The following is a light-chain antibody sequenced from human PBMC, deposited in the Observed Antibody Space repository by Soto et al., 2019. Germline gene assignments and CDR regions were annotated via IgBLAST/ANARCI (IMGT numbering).Light chain of an antibody. CDR2: SLS. CDR3: QHVHSLPWT. V-gene: IGKV1-12*02. CDR1: QGINSW. J-gene: IGKJ1*01. Sequence: DIQMTQSPSSVSASAGDRVNITCRASQGINSWVGRYQQKPGEAPKILIYSLSFLQSGVTSRFSESGSGTDFIHNISSWQAEDFATSFCQHVHSLPWTFGQGTKVEI.